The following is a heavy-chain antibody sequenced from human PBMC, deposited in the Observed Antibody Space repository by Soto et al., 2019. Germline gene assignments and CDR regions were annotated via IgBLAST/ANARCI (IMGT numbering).Heavy chain of an antibody. CDR3: ARYYNDYVWGSYRYGLDY. Sequence: GGSLRLSCAASGFTFSSYEMNWVRQAPGKGLEWVSYISSSGSTLYYADSVKGRFTISRDNAKNSLYLQMNSLRAEDTAVYYCARYYNDYVWGSYRYGLDYWGQGTLVTVSS. D-gene: IGHD3-16*02. V-gene: IGHV3-48*03. CDR2: ISSSGSTL. J-gene: IGHJ4*02. CDR1: GFTFSSYE.